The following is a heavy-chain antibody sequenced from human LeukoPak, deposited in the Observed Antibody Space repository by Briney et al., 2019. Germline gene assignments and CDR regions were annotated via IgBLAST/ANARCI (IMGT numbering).Heavy chain of an antibody. J-gene: IGHJ4*02. CDR2: ISGSGGST. V-gene: IGHV3-23*01. CDR3: AKANYYDSSGFDY. D-gene: IGHD3-22*01. Sequence: GGSLRLSSAASGFTFRSYAMSWVRQAPGKGLEWVSAISGSGGSTYYADSVKGRFTISRDNSKNTLYLQMNSLRAEDTAVYYCAKANYYDSSGFDYWGQGTLVTVSS. CDR1: GFTFRSYA.